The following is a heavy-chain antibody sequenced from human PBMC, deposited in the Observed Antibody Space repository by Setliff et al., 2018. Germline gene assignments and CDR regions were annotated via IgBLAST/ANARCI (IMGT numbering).Heavy chain of an antibody. CDR1: GGSISSSSYY. D-gene: IGHD3-16*01. J-gene: IGHJ4*02. CDR2: IHYSGST. CDR3: ARAITSKYYFEY. V-gene: IGHV4-39*07. Sequence: SETLSLTCTVSGGSISSSSYYWGWIRQPPGKGLEWIGSIHYSGSTYYNPSLKSRVTISIDTSKNQFSLKLSSVTAADTAVYYCARAITSKYYFEYWGQGTLVTVSS.